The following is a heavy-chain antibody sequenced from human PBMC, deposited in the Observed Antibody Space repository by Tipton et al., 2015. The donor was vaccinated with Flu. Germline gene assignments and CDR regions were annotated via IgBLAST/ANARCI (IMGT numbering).Heavy chain of an antibody. V-gene: IGHV4-39*07. Sequence: TLSLTCTVSGGSIRSSSYYWGWIRQPPGKGLKWIGNMYYSGSTYYNPSLKSRVTISVDTSKNQFSLKLNSVTAADTAVYYCASLQLAPHWDTTIYYFDYWGQGTLVTVSS. D-gene: IGHD3-3*01. CDR2: MYYSGST. CDR1: GGSIRSSSYY. CDR3: ASLQLAPHWDTTIYYFDY. J-gene: IGHJ4*02.